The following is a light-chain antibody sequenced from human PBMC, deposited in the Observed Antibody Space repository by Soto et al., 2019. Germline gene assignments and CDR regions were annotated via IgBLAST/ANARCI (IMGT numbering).Light chain of an antibody. J-gene: IGKJ1*01. CDR1: QNINNY. CDR3: QQSYSTPWM. Sequence: DIQMTQSPSSLSASVGDRVTITCQASQNINNYLNWYQQKPGRAPKLLIYDASNLEAGVPSRFRGSGSGTDFTLTISSLQPEDFATYYCQQSYSTPWMFGQGTKVDIK. CDR2: DAS. V-gene: IGKV1-39*01.